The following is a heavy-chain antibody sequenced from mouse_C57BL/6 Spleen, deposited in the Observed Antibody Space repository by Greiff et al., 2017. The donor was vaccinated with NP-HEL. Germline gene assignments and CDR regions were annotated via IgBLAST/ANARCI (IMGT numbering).Heavy chain of an antibody. D-gene: IGHD1-1*01. Sequence: VQLQQSGPELVKPGASVKISCKASGYAFSSSWMNWVKQRPGKGLEWIGRIYPGDGDTNYNGKFKGKATLTADKSSSTAYMQLSSLTSEDSAVYFCANYGSSDWYFDVWGTGTTVTVSS. J-gene: IGHJ1*03. CDR2: IYPGDGDT. CDR1: GYAFSSSW. V-gene: IGHV1-82*01. CDR3: ANYGSSDWYFDV.